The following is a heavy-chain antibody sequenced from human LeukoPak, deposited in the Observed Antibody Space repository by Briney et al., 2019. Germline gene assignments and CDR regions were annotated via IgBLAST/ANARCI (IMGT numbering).Heavy chain of an antibody. J-gene: IGHJ4*02. Sequence: SVKVSCKASGGTFSSYAISWVRQAPGQGLEWMGRIIPILGTANYAQKFQGRVTITTDESTSTAYMELSSLRSEDTAVYYCAREKRYSYGTAYYFDYWGQGTLVTVSS. V-gene: IGHV1-69*11. CDR3: AREKRYSYGTAYYFDY. CDR2: IIPILGTA. D-gene: IGHD5-18*01. CDR1: GGTFSSYA.